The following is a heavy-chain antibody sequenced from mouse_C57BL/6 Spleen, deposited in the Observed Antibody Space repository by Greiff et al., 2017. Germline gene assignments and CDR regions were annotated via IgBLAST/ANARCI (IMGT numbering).Heavy chain of an antibody. J-gene: IGHJ2*01. CDR1: GFNITDYY. CDR3: TTYSNSCDY. Sequence: EVKVVESGAELVRPGASVKLSCTASGFNITDYYMHWVKQRPEQGLEWIGRIDPEDGDTEYAPKFQGKATLTAATSSNTAYLQLSSLTSEDTAVYYCTTYSNSCDYWGQGTTLTVSS. D-gene: IGHD2-5*01. CDR2: IDPEDGDT. V-gene: IGHV14-1*01.